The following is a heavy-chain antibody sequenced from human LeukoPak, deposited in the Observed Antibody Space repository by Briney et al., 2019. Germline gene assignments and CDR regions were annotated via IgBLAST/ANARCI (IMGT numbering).Heavy chain of an antibody. CDR2: INHSGST. CDR3: ASKYYDFWSGYQRGYFDY. CDR1: GGSFSGYY. J-gene: IGHJ4*02. Sequence: SETLSLTCAVYGGSFSGYYWSWIRLPPGKGLEWIGEINHSGSTNYNPSLKSRVTISVDTSKNQFSLKLSSVTASDTAVYYCASKYYDFWSGYQRGYFDYWGQGTLVTVSS. D-gene: IGHD3-3*01. V-gene: IGHV4-34*01.